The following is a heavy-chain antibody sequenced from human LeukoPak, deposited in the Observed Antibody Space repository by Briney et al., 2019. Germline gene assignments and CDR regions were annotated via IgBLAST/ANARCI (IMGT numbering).Heavy chain of an antibody. Sequence: SETLSLTCAVSGYSISSGYYWGWIRPPPGKGLEWIGSIYHSGSTYYTPSLKSRVTISVDTSKNQFSLKLSSVTAADTAVYYCARALSHCSGGSCYSHYYYMDVWGKGTTVTVSS. CDR1: GYSISSGYY. V-gene: IGHV4-38-2*01. CDR3: ARALSHCSGGSCYSHYYYMDV. D-gene: IGHD2-15*01. CDR2: IYHSGST. J-gene: IGHJ6*03.